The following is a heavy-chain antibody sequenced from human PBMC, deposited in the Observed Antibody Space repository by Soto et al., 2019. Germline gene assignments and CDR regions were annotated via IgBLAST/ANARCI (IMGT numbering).Heavy chain of an antibody. CDR2: ISTTGNSI. J-gene: IGHJ4*02. V-gene: IGHV3-21*01. CDR1: GFTFSSYS. Sequence: LRLSCAASGFTFSSYSMNWVRQAPGKGLEWVSSISTTGNSIYYADSVKGRFTISRDNAKISLWLQMNSLRAEDTAVYYCARESVGRSSHADYWGQGTLVTVSS. D-gene: IGHD6-6*01. CDR3: ARESVGRSSHADY.